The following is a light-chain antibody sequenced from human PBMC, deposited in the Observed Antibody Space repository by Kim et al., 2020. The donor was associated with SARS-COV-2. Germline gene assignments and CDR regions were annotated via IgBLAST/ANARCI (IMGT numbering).Light chain of an antibody. V-gene: IGKV1-5*01. CDR2: DAS. Sequence: GDSVTITCRASQSISSWLAWYQQKPGNAPKVLIYDASSLKSGVPSRFSGSGSGTEFTLTISSLQPDAFATYYCQQSNSDSSVTFGGGTK. CDR3: QQSNSDSSVT. CDR1: QSISSW. J-gene: IGKJ4*01.